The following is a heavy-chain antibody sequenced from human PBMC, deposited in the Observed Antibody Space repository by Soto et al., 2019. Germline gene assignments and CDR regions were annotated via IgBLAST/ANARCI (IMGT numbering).Heavy chain of an antibody. V-gene: IGHV3-48*01. Sequence: PGGSLRLSCAASGFTFSRYSINWVRQAPGKGLEWVSYISSSSSTIYYADSVKGRFTISRDNAKNSLYLQMNSLRAEDTAVYYCARGLGGYCSGGSCYSPNWFDPWGQGTLVTVSS. CDR3: ARGLGGYCSGGSCYSPNWFDP. CDR2: ISSSSSTI. CDR1: GFTFSRYS. D-gene: IGHD2-15*01. J-gene: IGHJ5*02.